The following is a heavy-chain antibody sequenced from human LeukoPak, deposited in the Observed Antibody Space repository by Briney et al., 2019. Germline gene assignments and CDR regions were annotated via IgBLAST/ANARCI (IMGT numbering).Heavy chain of an antibody. J-gene: IGHJ4*02. CDR2: INPNSGGT. CDR3: ARVGILTGLFDY. D-gene: IGHD3-9*01. Sequence: ASVKVSCKASGYTFTGYYMHWVRQAPGQGLEWMGWINPNSGGTNRAQKFQGRVTMTRDTSISTAYMELSRLRSDDTAVYYCARVGILTGLFDYWGQGTLVTVSS. V-gene: IGHV1-2*02. CDR1: GYTFTGYY.